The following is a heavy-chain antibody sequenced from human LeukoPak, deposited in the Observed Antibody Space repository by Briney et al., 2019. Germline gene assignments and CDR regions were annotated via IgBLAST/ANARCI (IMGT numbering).Heavy chain of an antibody. D-gene: IGHD6-13*01. CDR1: GGSISSYY. CDR3: ARVRGSSSRNAFDI. V-gene: IGHV4-59*01. CDR2: IYYSGST. J-gene: IGHJ3*02. Sequence: SETLSLTCTVSGGSISSYYWSWIRQPPGKGLEWIGYIYYSGSTNYNPSLKSRVNISVDTSKNQFSLKLSSVTAADTAVYYCARVRGSSSRNAFDIWGQGTMVTVSS.